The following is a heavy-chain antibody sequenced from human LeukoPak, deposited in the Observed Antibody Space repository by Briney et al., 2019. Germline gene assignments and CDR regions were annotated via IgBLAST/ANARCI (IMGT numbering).Heavy chain of an antibody. V-gene: IGHV3-33*01. J-gene: IGHJ4*02. Sequence: GGSLRLSCAASGFTFSSYGMHWVRQAPGKGLEWVAVIWYDGGNKYYADSVKGRFTISRDISKNTLYLQMNSLRAEDTSLYYCARERPYGLGGVGYFDYWGQGTLVTVSS. CDR2: IWYDGGNK. CDR3: ARERPYGLGGVGYFDY. CDR1: GFTFSSYG. D-gene: IGHD3-10*01.